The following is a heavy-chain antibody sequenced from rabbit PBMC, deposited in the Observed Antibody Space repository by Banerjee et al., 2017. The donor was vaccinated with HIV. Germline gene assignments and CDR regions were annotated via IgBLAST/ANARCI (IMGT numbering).Heavy chain of an antibody. CDR1: GFTLSSYYM. V-gene: IGHV1S45*01. J-gene: IGHJ4*01. CDR2: IDPVFGIT. Sequence: QEQLKESGGGLVQPGGSLKLSCKASGFTLSSYYMNWVRQAPGKGLEWIGYIDPVFGITCYANWAKGRFTISKTSSTAVTLQMTSLTVADTATYFCARDAGRGDYIDGVFNLWGPGTLVTVS. D-gene: IGHD8-1*01. CDR3: ARDAGRGDYIDGVFNL.